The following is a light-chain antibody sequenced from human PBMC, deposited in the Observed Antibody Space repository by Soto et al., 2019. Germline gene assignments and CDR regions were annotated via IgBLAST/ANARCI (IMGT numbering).Light chain of an antibody. CDR3: QQWYSAPLYT. CDR2: GAS. CDR1: PSVLHSSNNRNY. V-gene: IGKV4-1*01. J-gene: IGKJ2*01. Sequence: DIVMTQSPDSLAVSLGERATINCKSSPSVLHSSNNRNYLAWYQQKPGQPPKLLIYGASTRESGVPDRFSGSGSGTDFTLTISSVQAEDVAVYYCQQWYSAPLYTFGQGSKLEIK.